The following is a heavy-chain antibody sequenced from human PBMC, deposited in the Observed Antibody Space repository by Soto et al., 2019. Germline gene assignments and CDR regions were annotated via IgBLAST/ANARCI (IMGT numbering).Heavy chain of an antibody. D-gene: IGHD6-6*01. J-gene: IGHJ4*02. CDR1: GFSLSTDDVG. CDR2: IYWDDDK. V-gene: IGHV2-5*02. Sequence: SGPTLVNPTQTLTLTCTFSGFSLSTDDVGVGWIRQPPGKALDWLAVIYWDDDKRYSPSLKSRLTITKDTSKNQVLLTMTSMDPVDTATYFCARSKYSISSFDYWGQGALVTV. CDR3: ARSKYSISSFDY.